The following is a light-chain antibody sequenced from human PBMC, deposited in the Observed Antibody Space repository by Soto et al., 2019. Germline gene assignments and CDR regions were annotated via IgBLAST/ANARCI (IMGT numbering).Light chain of an antibody. CDR2: AAS. V-gene: IGKV1-9*01. Sequence: DIQLTQSPSFLSASVGDRVTITCRASQGISSYLAWYQQKPGKAPKLLIYAASTLQNWVPSRFSGSRSGTEFSLPISSLQPADVANHYCQQLNSYAYTFGQGTKLEIK. CDR3: QQLNSYAYT. J-gene: IGKJ2*01. CDR1: QGISSY.